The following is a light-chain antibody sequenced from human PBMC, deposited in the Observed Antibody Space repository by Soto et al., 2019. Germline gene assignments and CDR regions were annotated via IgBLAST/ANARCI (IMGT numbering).Light chain of an antibody. Sequence: EIVLTQSPGTLSLSPGERATLSCRASQTVSSSYLAWYQQKPGQAPRLLIYGASSRATGIPDRLTGSGSGTDFTLTISRLEPEDFAVYYCQKCGSSLWAFGQGTKVEIK. CDR3: QKCGSSLWA. CDR2: GAS. CDR1: QTVSSSY. V-gene: IGKV3-20*01. J-gene: IGKJ1*01.